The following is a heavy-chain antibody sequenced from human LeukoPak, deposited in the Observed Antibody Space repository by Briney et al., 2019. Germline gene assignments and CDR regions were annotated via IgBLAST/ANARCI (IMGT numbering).Heavy chain of an antibody. Sequence: ASVKVSCKASGYTFTSYDINWVRQATGQGLEWMGWMNPNSGNTGYAQKFQGRVTMTRNTSISTAYMELSSLRSEDTAVYYCARGVRSHSSGYPYYFDYWGQGTLVTVSS. D-gene: IGHD3-22*01. CDR3: ARGVRSHSSGYPYYFDY. J-gene: IGHJ4*02. V-gene: IGHV1-8*01. CDR2: MNPNSGNT. CDR1: GYTFTSYD.